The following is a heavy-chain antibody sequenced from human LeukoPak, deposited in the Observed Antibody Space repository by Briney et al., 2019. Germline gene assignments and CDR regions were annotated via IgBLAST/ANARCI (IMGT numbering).Heavy chain of an antibody. D-gene: IGHD1-26*01. CDR1: GFTFSSYA. V-gene: IGHV3-30-3*01. Sequence: GGSLRLSCAASGFTFSSYAMHWVRQAPGKGLEWVAVISYDGSNKYYADSVKGRFTISRDNSKNTLYLQMNSLRAEVTAVYYCARDWDVVGATGYFDYWGQGTLVTVSS. J-gene: IGHJ4*02. CDR3: ARDWDVVGATGYFDY. CDR2: ISYDGSNK.